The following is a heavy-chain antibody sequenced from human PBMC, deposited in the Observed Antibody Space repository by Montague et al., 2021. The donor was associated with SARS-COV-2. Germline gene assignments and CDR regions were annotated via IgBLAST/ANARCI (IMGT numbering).Heavy chain of an antibody. CDR1: TTSFSGYY. D-gene: IGHD3-16*01. CDR3: VRGWGSWFH. CDR2: IDQSGNT. Sequence: LRLSCAVHTTSFSGYYRGWIRQSPGKGLEWIGEIDQSGNTNYNPTLKSRVTISADTSKSQFSLKLNSVTAADTAVYYCVRGWGSWFHWGQGTLVTVSS. J-gene: IGHJ4*02. V-gene: IGHV4-34*01.